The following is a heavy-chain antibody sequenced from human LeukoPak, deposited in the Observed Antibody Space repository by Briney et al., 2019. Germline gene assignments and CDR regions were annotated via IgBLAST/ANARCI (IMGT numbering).Heavy chain of an antibody. CDR1: RGSISSGDYY. D-gene: IGHD2-2*01. J-gene: IGHJ5*02. CDR2: IYYSGST. Sequence: SETLSLTCTVSRGSISSGDYYWSWIRQPPGKGQEWIGYIYYSGSTYYNPSLKSRVTISVDTSKNQFSLKLSSVTAADTAAYYCARDLLYCSSTSCHNNWFDPWGQGTLVTVSS. V-gene: IGHV4-30-4*08. CDR3: ARDLLYCSSTSCHNNWFDP.